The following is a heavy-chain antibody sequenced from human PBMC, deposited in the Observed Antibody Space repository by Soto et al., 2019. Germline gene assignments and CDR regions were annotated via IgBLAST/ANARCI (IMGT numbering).Heavy chain of an antibody. D-gene: IGHD3-3*01. Sequence: RASVKVSCKASGGTFSSYAISWVRQAPGQGLEWMGGIFPIFGTANYAQKFQGRVTITADKSTSTAYMELSSLRSEDTAVYYCAREYYDFWSGLDYYYYYGMDVWGQGTTVTVSS. CDR2: IFPIFGTA. V-gene: IGHV1-69*06. CDR1: GGTFSSYA. CDR3: AREYYDFWSGLDYYYYYGMDV. J-gene: IGHJ6*02.